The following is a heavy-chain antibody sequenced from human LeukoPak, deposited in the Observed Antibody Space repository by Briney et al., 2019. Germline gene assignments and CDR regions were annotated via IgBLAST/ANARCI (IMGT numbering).Heavy chain of an antibody. D-gene: IGHD3-9*01. CDR3: ARRGRGDILTGYPLTFDY. V-gene: IGHV3-48*03. J-gene: IGHJ4*02. CDR2: ISSSGSTI. CDR1: GITVNNYG. Sequence: GGSLRLSCAASGITVNNYGMTWVRQAPGKGLEWVSYISSSGSTIYYADSVKGRFTISRDNAKNSLYLQMNSLRAEDTAVYYCARRGRGDILTGYPLTFDYWGQGTLVTVSS.